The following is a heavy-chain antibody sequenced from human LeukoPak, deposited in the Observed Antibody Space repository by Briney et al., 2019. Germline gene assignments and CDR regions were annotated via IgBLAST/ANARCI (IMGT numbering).Heavy chain of an antibody. CDR1: GYTLTGYY. V-gene: IGHV1-24*01. CDR3: ATGPHSSGWYGRY. CDR2: FDPEDGET. D-gene: IGHD6-19*01. J-gene: IGHJ4*02. Sequence: ASVKVSCKASGYTLTGYYMHWVRQAPGKGLEWMGGFDPEDGETIYAQKFQGRVTMTEDTSTDTAYMELSSLRSEDTAVYYCATGPHSSGWYGRYWGQGTLVTVSS.